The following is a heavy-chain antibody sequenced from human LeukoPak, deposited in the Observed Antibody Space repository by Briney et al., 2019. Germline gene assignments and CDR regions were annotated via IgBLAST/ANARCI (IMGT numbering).Heavy chain of an antibody. CDR2: ISSSSSYI. V-gene: IGHV3-21*01. Sequence: GGTLRLSCEASGFTFSRYGMSWVRQAPGKGLEWVSSISSSSSYIYYADSVKGRFTISRDNAKNSLYLQMNSLRAEDTAVYYCARVPRSNWNEYWGQGTLVTVSS. J-gene: IGHJ4*02. CDR1: GFTFSRYG. CDR3: ARVPRSNWNEY. D-gene: IGHD1-1*01.